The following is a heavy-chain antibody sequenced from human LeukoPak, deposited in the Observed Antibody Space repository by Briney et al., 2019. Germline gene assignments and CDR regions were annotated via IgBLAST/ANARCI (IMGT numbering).Heavy chain of an antibody. CDR2: IYYSGST. Sequence: SETLSLTCTVSGGSNSSSSYYWGWIRQPPGKGLEWIGSIYYSGSTYYNPSLKSRVTISVDTSKNQFSLKLSSVTAADTAVYYCARDFFGTPYEGWFDPWGQGTLVTVSS. CDR1: GGSNSSSSYY. V-gene: IGHV4-39*07. J-gene: IGHJ5*02. D-gene: IGHD3-16*01. CDR3: ARDFFGTPYEGWFDP.